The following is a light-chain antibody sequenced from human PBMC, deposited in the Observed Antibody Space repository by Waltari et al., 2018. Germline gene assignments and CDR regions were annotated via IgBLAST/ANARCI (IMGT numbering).Light chain of an antibody. CDR1: QSVSSSY. J-gene: IGKJ1*01. CDR3: QQYGSSLST. CDR2: GAS. Sequence: EIVLTQSPGTLSLSPGERATLSCRASQSVSSSYLAWYQQKPGQAPRLLIYGASSRATGIPDRFSGSGSGTDCTLTISRLEPEDFAVYYCQQYGSSLSTFGQGTKVEIK. V-gene: IGKV3-20*01.